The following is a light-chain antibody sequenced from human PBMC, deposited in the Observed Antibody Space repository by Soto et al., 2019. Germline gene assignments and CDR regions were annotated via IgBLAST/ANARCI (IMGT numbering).Light chain of an antibody. CDR2: DVS. J-gene: IGLJ2*01. Sequence: QSALTQPRSVSGSPGQSVTISCTGTSSDVGGYNYVSWYQQQPGKAPKLMIYDVSKLSSGVPDRFSGSKSGNTASLTISGLQAEDEAYYYCCSYAGSYTVVFGGGTKLTVL. V-gene: IGLV2-11*01. CDR3: CSYAGSYTVV. CDR1: SSDVGGYNY.